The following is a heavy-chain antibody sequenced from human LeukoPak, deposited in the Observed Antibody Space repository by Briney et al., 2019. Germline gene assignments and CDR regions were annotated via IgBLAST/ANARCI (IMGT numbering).Heavy chain of an antibody. J-gene: IGHJ4*02. D-gene: IGHD5-18*01. CDR3: ARTAMALSYVIWGPPNIDY. V-gene: IGHV1-2*02. CDR1: GYTFTGYY. Sequence: GASVKVSCKASGYTFTGYYMHWVRQAPGQGLEWMGWINPNSGGTNYAQKLQGRVTMTTDTSTSTAYMELRSLRSDDTAVYYCARTAMALSYVIWGPPNIDYWGQGTLVTVSS. CDR2: INPNSGGT.